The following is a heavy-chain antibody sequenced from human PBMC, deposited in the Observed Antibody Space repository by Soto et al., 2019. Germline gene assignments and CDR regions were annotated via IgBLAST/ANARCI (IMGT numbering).Heavy chain of an antibody. CDR1: GGSISSGDYY. CDR2: IYYSGST. J-gene: IGHJ5*02. V-gene: IGHV4-30-4*01. CDR3: AREHPDGARLDP. Sequence: TSETLSLTCTVSGGSISSGDYYWSWIRQPPGKGLEWIGYIYYSGSTYYNPSLKSRVTISVDTSKNQFSLKLSSVTAAGTAVYYCAREHPDGARLDPWGQGTLVTVSS.